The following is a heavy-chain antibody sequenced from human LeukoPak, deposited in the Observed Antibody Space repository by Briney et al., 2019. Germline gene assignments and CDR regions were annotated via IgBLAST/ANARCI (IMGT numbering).Heavy chain of an antibody. CDR1: RFTFSNYA. CDR3: AKDLQAGYCSSTSCYYGMDV. J-gene: IGHJ6*02. D-gene: IGHD2-2*01. Sequence: PGGSLRLSCAASRFTFSNYATSWVRQAPGKGLEWVSAISGSGSSIYYAGSVKGRFTISRDNSKNTLYLQMNSLRAEDTAIYYCAKDLQAGYCSSTSCYYGMDVWGQGTTVTVSS. CDR2: ISGSGSSI. V-gene: IGHV3-23*01.